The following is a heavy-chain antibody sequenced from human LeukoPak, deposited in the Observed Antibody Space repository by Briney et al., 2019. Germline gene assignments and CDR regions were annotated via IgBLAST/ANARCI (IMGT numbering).Heavy chain of an antibody. J-gene: IGHJ4*02. CDR1: GYTFTSYG. D-gene: IGHD2-2*01. Sequence: GASVKVSCKASGYTFTSYGISWVRQAPGQGLEWMGWISAYNGNTNYAQKLQGRVTMTTDTSTSTAYMELRSLRSDDTAVYYCARGGVRGDIVVVPAAISDFDYWGQGTLVTVSS. CDR3: ARGGVRGDIVVVPAAISDFDY. CDR2: ISAYNGNT. V-gene: IGHV1-18*01.